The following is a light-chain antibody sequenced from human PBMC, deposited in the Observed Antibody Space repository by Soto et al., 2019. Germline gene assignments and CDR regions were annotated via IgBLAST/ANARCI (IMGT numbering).Light chain of an antibody. CDR3: QHYDSSPT. J-gene: IGKJ1*01. CDR2: GAS. Sequence: EIVLTQSPGTLSLSPGERATLSCRASPSVSSSFLGWYQKKAGQAPRLLIYGASSRAAGLPHRFSGSGSGPDFTLTISILEPEDVPFYYWQHYDSSPTFGQGTKGEIK. V-gene: IGKV3-20*01. CDR1: PSVSSSF.